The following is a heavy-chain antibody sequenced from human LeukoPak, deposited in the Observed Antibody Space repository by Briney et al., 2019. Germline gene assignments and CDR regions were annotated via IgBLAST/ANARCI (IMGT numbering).Heavy chain of an antibody. D-gene: IGHD6-13*01. V-gene: IGHV3-9*01. CDR2: ISWNSGSI. J-gene: IGHJ4*02. CDR3: AKDSGIAAAGFDY. CDR1: GFTFDDYA. Sequence: GRPLRLSSAASGFTFDDYAMHWVRQAPGKGLEWVSGISWNSGSIGYADSVKGRFTISRDNAKNSLYLQMNSLRAEDTALYYCAKDSGIAAAGFDYWGQGTLVTVSS.